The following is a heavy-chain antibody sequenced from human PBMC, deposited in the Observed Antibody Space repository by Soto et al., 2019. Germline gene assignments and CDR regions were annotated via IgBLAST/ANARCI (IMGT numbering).Heavy chain of an antibody. Sequence: GGSLRLSCAASGFTFSSYAMHWVRQAPGKGLEWVAVISYDGSNKYYADSVKGRFTISRDNSKNTLYLQMNSLRAEDTAVYYCARNKVPLMVRGVIMLFFDYWGQGTLVTVSS. D-gene: IGHD3-10*01. CDR2: ISYDGSNK. CDR1: GFTFSSYA. CDR3: ARNKVPLMVRGVIMLFFDY. J-gene: IGHJ4*02. V-gene: IGHV3-30-3*01.